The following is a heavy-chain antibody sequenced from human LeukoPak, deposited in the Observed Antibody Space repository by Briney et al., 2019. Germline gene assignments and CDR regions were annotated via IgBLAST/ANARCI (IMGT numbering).Heavy chain of an antibody. CDR1: GGSIGSYY. CDR3: ARDPGSYDFWSGYFPYGMDV. Sequence: PSETLSFTCTVSGGSIGSYYWSWIRQPPGKGLEWIGYIYYSGSTNYNPSLKSRVTISVDTSKNQFSLKLSSVTAADTAVYYCARDPGSYDFWSGYFPYGMDVWGQGTTVTVSS. J-gene: IGHJ6*02. V-gene: IGHV4-59*01. CDR2: IYYSGST. D-gene: IGHD3-3*01.